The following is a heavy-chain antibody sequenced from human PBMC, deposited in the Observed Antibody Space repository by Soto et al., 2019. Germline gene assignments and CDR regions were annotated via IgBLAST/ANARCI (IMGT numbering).Heavy chain of an antibody. V-gene: IGHV3-23*01. CDR3: AKRTVGWYFDL. J-gene: IGHJ2*01. D-gene: IGHD4-17*01. Sequence: EVQLLESGGGLVQPGGSLRLSCAASGFTFSSYAMNWVRQAPGRGLEWVSVISGSGGSTYYADAVKGRFTISRDNSKNTLYLQMNSLRAEDTAVYYCAKRTVGWYFDLWGRGTLVTVSS. CDR2: ISGSGGST. CDR1: GFTFSSYA.